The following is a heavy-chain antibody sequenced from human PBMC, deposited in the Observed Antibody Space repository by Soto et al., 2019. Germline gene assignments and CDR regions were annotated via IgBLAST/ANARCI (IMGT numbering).Heavy chain of an antibody. J-gene: IGHJ4*02. CDR2: ISSSSSTI. CDR1: GFTFSSYS. V-gene: IGHV3-48*02. Sequence: EVQLVESGGGLVQPGGSLRLSCAASGFTFSSYSMNWVRQAPGKGLEWVSYISSSSSTIYYADSVKGRFTISRDNAKNSLYLQMNSLRDEDTAVYCCARDPSHTAMDYYFDYWGQGTLVTVSS. CDR3: ARDPSHTAMDYYFDY. D-gene: IGHD5-18*01.